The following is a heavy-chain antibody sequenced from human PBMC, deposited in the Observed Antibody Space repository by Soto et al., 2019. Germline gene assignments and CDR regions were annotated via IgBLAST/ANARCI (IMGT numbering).Heavy chain of an antibody. CDR3: ARDQGVYYDFWSGYYPGWFDP. Sequence: PSETLSLTCTVSGGSISSYYWRWIRQPPGKGLEWIGYIYYSGSTNYNPSLKSRVTISVDTSKNQFSLKLSSVTAADTAVYYCARDQGVYYDFWSGYYPGWFDPWGQGTLVTVSS. D-gene: IGHD3-3*01. J-gene: IGHJ5*02. V-gene: IGHV4-59*01. CDR1: GGSISSYY. CDR2: IYYSGST.